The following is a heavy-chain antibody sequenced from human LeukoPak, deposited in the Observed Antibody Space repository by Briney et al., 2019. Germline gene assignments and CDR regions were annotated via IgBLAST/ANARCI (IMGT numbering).Heavy chain of an antibody. CDR2: VSYDGSNK. CDR1: GIIFNNSA. D-gene: IGHD4-17*01. V-gene: IGHV3-30-3*01. J-gene: IGHJ4*02. Sequence: GGSLRLSCAPSGIIFNNSAFHWVRQPPGKGLEWVAAVSYDGSNKYYADSVRGRLTISRDNSKNTLYLQMNSLRAEDTAVYYCARAGRADGDYHYFDYWGQGTLVTVSS. CDR3: ARAGRADGDYHYFDY.